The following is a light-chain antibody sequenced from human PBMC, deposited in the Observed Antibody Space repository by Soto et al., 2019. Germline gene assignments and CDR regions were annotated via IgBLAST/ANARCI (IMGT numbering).Light chain of an antibody. V-gene: IGKV3-20*01. CDR2: GAS. CDR1: QSVSSSY. CDR3: QQYGSSFYT. J-gene: IGKJ2*01. Sequence: EIVLTQSPGTLSLSPGERATLSCRASQSVSSSYLAWYQQKPGQAPRLRIYGASSRATGIPDRFSGSGSGTDFTHTISRLEPEDFAVYYCQQYGSSFYTFGQGTKLEIK.